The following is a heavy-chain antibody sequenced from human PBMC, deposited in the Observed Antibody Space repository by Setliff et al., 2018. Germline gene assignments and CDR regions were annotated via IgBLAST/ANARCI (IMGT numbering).Heavy chain of an antibody. CDR2: TIPIFGTT. CDR3: AREGVDARSSTDYRYYMDV. CDR1: GGAFGTYG. D-gene: IGHD2-8*01. V-gene: IGHV1-69*05. Sequence: ASVKVSCKASGGAFGTYGISWVRQAPGQGLEWMGGTIPIFGTTNYAQKFQGRVTIITDESTNTAYMELSSLRSEDTAVYYCAREGVDARSSTDYRYYMDVWGKGTTVTVSS. J-gene: IGHJ6*03.